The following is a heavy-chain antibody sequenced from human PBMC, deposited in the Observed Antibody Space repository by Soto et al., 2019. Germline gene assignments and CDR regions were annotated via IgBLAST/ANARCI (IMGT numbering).Heavy chain of an antibody. CDR2: MSHDGNNK. V-gene: IGHV3-30*03. Sequence: QVQLVESGGGVVQPGRSLRLSCAASGFTFSNYGMHWVRQAPGKGPEWVTIMSHDGNNKFYAASVKGRFTISRDNSKRSLYLPMDSLRAEDTAVYYCGSTGCLRNIVHFWGQGPLVTVSS. J-gene: IGHJ4*02. D-gene: IGHD2-2*01. CDR1: GFTFSNYG. CDR3: GSTGCLRNIVHF.